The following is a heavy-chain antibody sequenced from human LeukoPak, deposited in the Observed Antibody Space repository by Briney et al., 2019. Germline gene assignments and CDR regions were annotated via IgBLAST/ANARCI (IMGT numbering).Heavy chain of an antibody. D-gene: IGHD2-15*01. CDR1: TFSSYA. V-gene: IGHV1-69*04. CDR2: INHILGIA. CDR3: AGQCSGGSCYSGFGWFDP. Sequence: TFSSYAISELRQAPAQGLAGMGRINHILGIANYAQKFQGRVTITADKSTSAAYMEMSSLRSEDTAVYYCAGQCSGGSCYSGFGWFDPWGQGTLVTVSS. J-gene: IGHJ5*02.